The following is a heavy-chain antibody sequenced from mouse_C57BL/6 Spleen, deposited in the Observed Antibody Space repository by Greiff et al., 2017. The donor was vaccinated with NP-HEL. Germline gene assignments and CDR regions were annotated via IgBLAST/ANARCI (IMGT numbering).Heavy chain of an antibody. J-gene: IGHJ2*01. CDR1: GYTFTSYW. CDR3: TSGIYYDYEEGEGFDY. V-gene: IGHV1-5*01. CDR2: IYPGNSDT. D-gene: IGHD2-4*01. Sequence: EVQLQQSGTVLARPGASVKMSCKTSGYTFTSYWMHWVNQRPGQGLEWIGAIYPGNSDTSYNQKFKGKAKLTAVTSASAAYMELSSLTNEDSAVYYCTSGIYYDYEEGEGFDYWGQGTTLTVSS.